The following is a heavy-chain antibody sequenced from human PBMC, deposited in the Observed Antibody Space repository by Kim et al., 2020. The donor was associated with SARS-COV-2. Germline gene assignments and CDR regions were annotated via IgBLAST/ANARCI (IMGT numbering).Heavy chain of an antibody. CDR2: ISNDGSKQ. CDR3: VREPVRTVGAGRDD. V-gene: IGHV3-33*05. J-gene: IGHJ4*02. D-gene: IGHD1-26*01. CDR1: GFIFSSYG. Sequence: GGSLRLSCAASGFIFSSYGMHWVRQAAGKGLEWVAVISNDGSKQYYGDSVKGRFTISRDSSKSTVYLQMNSLSADDTGVYYCVREPVRTVGAGRDDWGQG.